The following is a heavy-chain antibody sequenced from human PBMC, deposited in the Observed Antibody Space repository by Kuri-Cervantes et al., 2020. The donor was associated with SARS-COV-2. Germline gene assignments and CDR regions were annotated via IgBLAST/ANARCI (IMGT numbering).Heavy chain of an antibody. J-gene: IGHJ4*02. CDR1: GFTFSSYE. D-gene: IGHD1-26*01. CDR2: ISSSGSTI. V-gene: IGHV3-48*03. CDR3: ARNEWELFSGYYFDY. Sequence: GGFLRLSVVASGFTFSSYEMNWVRQAPGKGLEWVSYISSSGSTIYYADSVKGRFTISRDNAKNSLYLQMNSLRAEDTAVYYCARNEWELFSGYYFDYWGQGPLVTVSS.